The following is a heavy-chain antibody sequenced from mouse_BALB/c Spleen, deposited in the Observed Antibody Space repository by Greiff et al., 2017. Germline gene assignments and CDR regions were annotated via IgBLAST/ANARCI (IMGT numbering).Heavy chain of an antibody. V-gene: IGHV1-80*01. CDR3: AIYYGNYGWFAY. Sequence: QVQLQQSGAELVRPGSSVKISCKASGYAFSSYWMNWVKQRPGQGLAWIGQIYPGDGDTNYNGKFKGKATLTADKSSSTAYMQLSSLTSEDSAVYFCAIYYGNYGWFAYWGQGTLVTVSA. CDR1: GYAFSSYW. CDR2: IYPGDGDT. J-gene: IGHJ3*01. D-gene: IGHD2-1*01.